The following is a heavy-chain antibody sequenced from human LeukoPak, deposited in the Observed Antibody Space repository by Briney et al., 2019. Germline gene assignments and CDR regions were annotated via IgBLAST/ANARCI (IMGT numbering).Heavy chain of an antibody. CDR3: ARRRRMAGVGTDALDI. J-gene: IGHJ3*02. CDR1: GGSISSYY. V-gene: IGHV4-59*08. Sequence: SETLSLTCTVSGGSISSYYWSWIRQPPGKGLEWIGYIYNSESTNYNPSLKSRVTISVDTSKNQFSLRLTSVTAADTAMYYCARRRRMAGVGTDALDIWGQGTMVTVSS. D-gene: IGHD6-13*01. CDR2: IYNSEST.